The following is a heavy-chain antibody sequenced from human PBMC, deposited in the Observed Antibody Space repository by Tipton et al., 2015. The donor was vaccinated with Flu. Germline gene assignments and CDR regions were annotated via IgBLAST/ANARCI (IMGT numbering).Heavy chain of an antibody. D-gene: IGHD4-17*01. J-gene: IGHJ2*01. Sequence: LRLSCTVFGGSMRSSSHYWAWIRQPPGQGLEWIGSMFYTGVTYHNASLKNRVTISMDRSETQLSLQLTSVTAADTAVYYCARNVFEGYGDYRNWYFDLWGRGTLVTVSS. CDR2: MFYTGVT. CDR3: ARNVFEGYGDYRNWYFDL. CDR1: GGSMRSSSHY. V-gene: IGHV4-39*01.